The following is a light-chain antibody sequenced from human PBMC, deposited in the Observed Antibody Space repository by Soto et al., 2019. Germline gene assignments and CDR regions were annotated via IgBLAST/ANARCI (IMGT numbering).Light chain of an antibody. CDR1: QSLSGN. J-gene: IGKJ4*01. Sequence: EIVMPQSPATLAGSPGETVTLSCRASQSLSGNLAWYQQKPGQAPRLLIFRASTSATGVPARFSGRESGTDFTLTSNRLEAQDFAVYYCEQYDKSITFGGGTKVDIK. CDR3: EQYDKSIT. V-gene: IGKV3-15*01. CDR2: RAS.